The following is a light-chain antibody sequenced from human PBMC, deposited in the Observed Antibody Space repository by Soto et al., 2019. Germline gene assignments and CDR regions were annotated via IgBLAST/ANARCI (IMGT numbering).Light chain of an antibody. CDR2: KPP. Sequence: DIQMTQSPSTLSASVGDRVTLTCRASQTINRWLAWYQQRPRKAPKLLIHKPPTLEGGVPSRFSGSASGTEFTLTISSLQPDDFATYYCLQYNSYPRTLGGGTKVELK. CDR3: LQYNSYPRT. V-gene: IGKV1-5*03. CDR1: QTINRW. J-gene: IGKJ4*01.